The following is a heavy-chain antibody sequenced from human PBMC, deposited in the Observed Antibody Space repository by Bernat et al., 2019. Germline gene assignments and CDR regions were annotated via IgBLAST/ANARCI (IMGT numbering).Heavy chain of an antibody. D-gene: IGHD3-3*01. CDR3: ARQFAFWSGYQNGVDP. J-gene: IGHJ5*02. CDR2: ISSSSSYT. CDR1: GFTFSDYY. V-gene: IGHV3-11*06. Sequence: QVQLVESGGGLVKPGGSLRLSCAASGFTFSDYYMSWIRQAPGKGLEWVSYISSSSSYTNYADSVKGRFTISRDNAKNSLYLQMNSLRAEDTAVYYCARQFAFWSGYQNGVDPWGQGTLVTVSS.